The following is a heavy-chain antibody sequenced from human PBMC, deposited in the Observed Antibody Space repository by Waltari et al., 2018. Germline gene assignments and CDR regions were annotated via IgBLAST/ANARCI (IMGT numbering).Heavy chain of an antibody. J-gene: IGHJ6*02. Sequence: QVQLQESGPGLVKASETLSLTCSVSGGSLSGFYWSWVRKPAGKGLEWIGGIFSSGRHNDSATLKCRVTMSIDTSKNGFSLSLSSVTAAHTGVYYCARHRRLGNKYYYDLDVWGQGTTVSLS. CDR2: IFSSGRH. CDR1: GGSLSGFY. V-gene: IGHV4-4*07. CDR3: ARHRRLGNKYYYDLDV. D-gene: IGHD3-22*01.